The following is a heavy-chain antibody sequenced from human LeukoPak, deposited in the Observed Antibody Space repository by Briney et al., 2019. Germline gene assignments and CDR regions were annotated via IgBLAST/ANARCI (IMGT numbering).Heavy chain of an antibody. CDR1: GFPFSDYG. J-gene: IGHJ4*02. D-gene: IGHD3-16*01. V-gene: IGHV3-30*18. CDR2: ISHDGSNK. CDR3: AKVRWGSDNALDS. Sequence: GTSLRLSCAASGFPFSDYGMYWVRQAPGKGLEWLAVISHDGSNKHYADSVKGRITISRDNSMNTLYLQMNSLTAEDTAVYYCAKVRWGSDNALDSWGQGTLVTGSS.